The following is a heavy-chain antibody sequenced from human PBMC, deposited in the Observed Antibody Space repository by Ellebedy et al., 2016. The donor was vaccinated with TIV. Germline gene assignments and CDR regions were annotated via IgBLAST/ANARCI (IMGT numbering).Heavy chain of an antibody. D-gene: IGHD3-3*01. Sequence: SETLSLXCTVSGGSISGYYWSWIRQPPGKGLEWIGEINHSGSTNYNPSLKSRVTISVDTSKNQFSLKLSSVTAADTAVYYCARADVPLYDFWSGYHFDYWGQGTLVTVSS. J-gene: IGHJ4*02. CDR3: ARADVPLYDFWSGYHFDY. V-gene: IGHV4-34*01. CDR2: INHSGST. CDR1: GGSISGYY.